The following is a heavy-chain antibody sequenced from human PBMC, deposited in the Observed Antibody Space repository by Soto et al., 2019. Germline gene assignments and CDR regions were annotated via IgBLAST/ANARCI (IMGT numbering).Heavy chain of an antibody. Sequence: QVQLVQSGAVVKKPGSSVKVSCKASGGIFSSYAISWVRQAPGQGLEWMGGIIPIFGTANYAQKCQVRVTIPADDSTSTAYMELSSLRSEDTAVYYCASRGSSSAGCDYWGQGTLVTVS. D-gene: IGHD6-6*01. CDR1: GGIFSSYA. CDR3: ASRGSSSAGCDY. J-gene: IGHJ4*02. CDR2: IIPIFGTA. V-gene: IGHV1-69*12.